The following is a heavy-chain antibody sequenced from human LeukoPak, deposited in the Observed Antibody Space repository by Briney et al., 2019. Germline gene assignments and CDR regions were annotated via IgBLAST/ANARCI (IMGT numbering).Heavy chain of an antibody. CDR1: GFTFSSYS. D-gene: IGHD3-3*01. Sequence: PGGSVRLSCAASGFTFSSYSMNWVRQAPGKGLEWVSSISSSSSYIYYADSVKGRFTISRDNAKNTLYLQMNSLRAEDTAVYYCASGDYDFWSGYYTGHWFDPWGQGTLVTVSS. V-gene: IGHV3-21*01. CDR2: ISSSSSYI. J-gene: IGHJ5*02. CDR3: ASGDYDFWSGYYTGHWFDP.